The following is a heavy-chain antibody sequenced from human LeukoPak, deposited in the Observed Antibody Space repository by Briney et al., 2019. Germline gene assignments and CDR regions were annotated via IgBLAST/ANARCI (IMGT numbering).Heavy chain of an antibody. J-gene: IGHJ4*02. CDR2: IYYSGST. CDR3: ARTSGYDFWSGYYRSDY. Sequence: SETLSLTCTVSGGSISSGDYYWSWIRQPPGKVLEWIGYIYYSGSTYYNPSLKSRVTISVDTSKNQFSLKLSSVTAADTAVYYCARTSGYDFWSGYYRSDYWGQGTLVTVSS. D-gene: IGHD3-3*01. CDR1: GGSISSGDYY. V-gene: IGHV4-30-4*08.